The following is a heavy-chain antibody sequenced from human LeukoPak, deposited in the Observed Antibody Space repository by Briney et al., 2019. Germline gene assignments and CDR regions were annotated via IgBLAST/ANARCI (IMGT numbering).Heavy chain of an antibody. CDR3: ASRQGFDY. Sequence: TGGSLRLSCAASGFTFSSYSMNWVRQAPGKGLEWVSSISSSSSYIYYADSVKGRFTISRDNAKNSLYLQMNSLRAEDTAVCYCASRQGFDYWGQGTLVTVSS. V-gene: IGHV3-21*01. CDR1: GFTFSSYS. CDR2: ISSSSSYI. J-gene: IGHJ4*02.